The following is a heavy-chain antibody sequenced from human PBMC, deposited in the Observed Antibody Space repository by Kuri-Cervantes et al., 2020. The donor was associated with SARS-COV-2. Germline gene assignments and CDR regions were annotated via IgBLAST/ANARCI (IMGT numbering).Heavy chain of an antibody. CDR2: ISSTSSYI. CDR1: GFTFSSYS. V-gene: IGHV3-21*01. J-gene: IGHJ6*03. Sequence: GGSLRLSCAASGFTFSSYSMNWVRQAPGKGLEWVSSISSTSSYIYYADSVEGRFTISRDNAKNSLYLQMNSLRAEDTAVYYCARDCSSPYKYYYYYMDVWGKGTTVTVSS. D-gene: IGHD6-13*01. CDR3: ARDCSSPYKYYYYYMDV.